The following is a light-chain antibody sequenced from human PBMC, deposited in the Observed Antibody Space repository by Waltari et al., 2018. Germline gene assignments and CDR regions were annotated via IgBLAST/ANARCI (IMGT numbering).Light chain of an antibody. CDR2: DVT. V-gene: IGLV2-11*01. Sequence: QSALAQPRSLSGTPGQSVTISCAGTSNDVGGYHFVSWYQQYPDKAPKLMISDVTKRPSGVANRFSGSNAGNAASLTISGLQAEEEADYYCCSYAGTYIVVVGGGTKLTVL. J-gene: IGLJ2*01. CDR1: SNDVGGYHF. CDR3: CSYAGTYIVV.